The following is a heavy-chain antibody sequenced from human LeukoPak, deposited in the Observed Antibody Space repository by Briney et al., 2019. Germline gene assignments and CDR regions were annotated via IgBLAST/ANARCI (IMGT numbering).Heavy chain of an antibody. D-gene: IGHD5-24*01. Sequence: ASVKVSCKASGYAFTSYAMNWVRQAPGQGLEWMGWINTNTGNPTYAQGFTGRFVFSLDTSVSTAYLQISSLKAEDTAVYYCAREGSGRDGYNYGYWGQGTLVTVSS. V-gene: IGHV7-4-1*02. CDR1: GYAFTSYA. J-gene: IGHJ4*02. CDR3: AREGSGRDGYNYGY. CDR2: INTNTGNP.